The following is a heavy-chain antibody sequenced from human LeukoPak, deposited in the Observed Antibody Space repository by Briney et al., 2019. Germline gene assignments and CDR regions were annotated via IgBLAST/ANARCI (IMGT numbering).Heavy chain of an antibody. CDR3: ARQMQSHGNFDS. CDR1: GFTVSSYA. CDR2: LGIAGDT. J-gene: IGHJ4*02. Sequence: GGSLRLSCAASGFTVSSYAMHWVRQPIGKGLEWVSALGIAGDTFYPGSVKGRFTIPREDARNSLYLQMNSLRAEDTAMYYCARQMQSHGNFDSWGQGTLVTVSS. V-gene: IGHV3-13*01. D-gene: IGHD1-26*01.